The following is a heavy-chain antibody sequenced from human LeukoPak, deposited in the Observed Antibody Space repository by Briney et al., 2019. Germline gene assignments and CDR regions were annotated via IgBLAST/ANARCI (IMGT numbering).Heavy chain of an antibody. CDR2: IIPIFGTA. Sequence: SVKVSCKASGGTFSSYAISWVRQAPGQGLEWMGRIIPIFGTANYAQNFQGRVTITTDESTSTAYMELSSLRSEDTAVYYCARDWTDYGGNSKAFDYWGQGTLVTVSS. J-gene: IGHJ4*02. D-gene: IGHD4-23*01. CDR3: ARDWTDYGGNSKAFDY. V-gene: IGHV1-69*05. CDR1: GGTFSSYA.